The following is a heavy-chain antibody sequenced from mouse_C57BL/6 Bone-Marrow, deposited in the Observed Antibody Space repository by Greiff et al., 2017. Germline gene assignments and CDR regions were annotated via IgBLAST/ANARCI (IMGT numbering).Heavy chain of an antibody. J-gene: IGHJ2*01. CDR2: IDPSDSYT. V-gene: IGHV1-59*01. D-gene: IGHD2-5*01. CDR1: GYTFTSYW. CDR3: ARKYSNYFDY. Sequence: QVQLQQPGAELVRPGTSVKLSCKASGYTFTSYWMHWVKQRPGQGLEWIGVIDPSDSYTNSNQKFKGKATLTVDTSSSTAYMQLSSLTSEDSAVYYCARKYSNYFDYWGQGTTLTVSS.